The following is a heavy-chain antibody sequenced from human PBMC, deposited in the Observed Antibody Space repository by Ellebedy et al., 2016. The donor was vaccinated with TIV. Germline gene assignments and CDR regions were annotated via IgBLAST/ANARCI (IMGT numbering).Heavy chain of an antibody. CDR1: GGSVSSYY. V-gene: IGHV4-59*08. D-gene: IGHD5-18*01. Sequence: MPSETLSLTCTVSGGSVSSYYWSWIRQPPGKGLEWIGYIYYSGSTNYNPSLKSRVTISVDTAKNQFSLKLSSVTAADTAVYYCARPSPRYGYGFDYWGQGTLVTVSS. J-gene: IGHJ4*02. CDR3: ARPSPRYGYGFDY. CDR2: IYYSGST.